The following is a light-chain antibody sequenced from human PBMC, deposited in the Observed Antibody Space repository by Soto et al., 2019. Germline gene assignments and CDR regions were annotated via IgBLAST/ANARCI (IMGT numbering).Light chain of an antibody. CDR3: QQYSGSLPYT. V-gene: IGKV3-20*01. CDR1: QSVYNSY. J-gene: IGKJ2*01. Sequence: EIVLTQSPDTLSLSPGETATLSCRASQSVYNSYVAWYQQKPGQAPRLLIYGASFRDPGTPDRFSGSGSGSDFTLTIIRLEPEDFGVYYYQQYSGSLPYTFGQGTKLEIK. CDR2: GAS.